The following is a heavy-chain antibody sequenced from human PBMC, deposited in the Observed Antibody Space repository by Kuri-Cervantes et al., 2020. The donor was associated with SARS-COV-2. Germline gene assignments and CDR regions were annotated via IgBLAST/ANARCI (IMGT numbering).Heavy chain of an antibody. Sequence: SETLSLTCTVSGGSISSSSYYWSRIRQPPGKGLEWIGEINHSGSTNYNPSLKSRVTISVDTSKNQFSLKLSSVTAADTAVYYCARWSGSVYFDYWGQGTLVTVSS. CDR3: ARWSGSVYFDY. D-gene: IGHD3-3*01. V-gene: IGHV4-39*07. CDR2: INHSGST. J-gene: IGHJ4*02. CDR1: GGSISSSSYY.